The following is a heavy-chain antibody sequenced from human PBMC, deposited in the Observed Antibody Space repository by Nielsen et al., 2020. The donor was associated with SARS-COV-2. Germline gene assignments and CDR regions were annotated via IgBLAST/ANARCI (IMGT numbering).Heavy chain of an antibody. CDR1: GYTSTGYY. Sequence: ASVKVSCKASGYTSTGYYMHWVRQAPGQGLEWMGWINPNSGGTNYAQKFQGWVTMTRDTSISTAYMELSRLRSDDTAVYYCARGDPQDYGMDVWGQGTTVTVSS. CDR2: INPNSGGT. J-gene: IGHJ6*02. CDR3: ARGDPQDYGMDV. V-gene: IGHV1-2*04.